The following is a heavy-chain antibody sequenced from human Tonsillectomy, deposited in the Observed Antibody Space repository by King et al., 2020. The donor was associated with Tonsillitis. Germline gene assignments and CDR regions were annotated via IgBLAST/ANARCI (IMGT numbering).Heavy chain of an antibody. Sequence: QLVQSGAEVKKPGASVKVSCKASGYTFTNYGFSWVRQAPGQGLEWMGGISAHNGNTNYAHKFQGRVTMTTDTPTSTAYMDLRSLRSDDTAVYYCVRATYYYEGVYWGQGTLVTVSS. J-gene: IGHJ4*02. D-gene: IGHD3-22*01. V-gene: IGHV1-18*01. CDR1: GYTFTNYG. CDR3: VRATYYYEGVY. CDR2: ISAHNGNT.